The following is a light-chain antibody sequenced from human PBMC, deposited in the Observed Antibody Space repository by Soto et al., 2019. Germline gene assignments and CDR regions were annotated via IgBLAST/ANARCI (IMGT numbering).Light chain of an antibody. V-gene: IGKV3-20*01. CDR3: QQYGDSPLT. Sequence: SVLSQSPGTVSLYTGERATLSCRASQTVSGSYVAWYQQKPGQTPRLLIYGASSRATGIPDRFSGSGSGTDFTLTISRLEPEDFAVYHCQQYGDSPLTFGGGTKVAIK. CDR1: QTVSGSY. J-gene: IGKJ4*01. CDR2: GAS.